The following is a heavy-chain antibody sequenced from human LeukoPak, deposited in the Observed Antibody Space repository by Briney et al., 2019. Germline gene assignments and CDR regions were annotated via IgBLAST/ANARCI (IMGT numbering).Heavy chain of an antibody. Sequence: ASVNVSCKASGYTFTSYYMHWVRQAPGQGLEWMGIINPSGGSTSYAQKFQGGVTMTRDTSTSTVYMELSGLRSEDTAVYYCARSSSGWYGIFDYWGQGTLVTVSS. CDR1: GYTFTSYY. CDR3: ARSSSGWYGIFDY. D-gene: IGHD6-19*01. V-gene: IGHV1-46*01. J-gene: IGHJ4*02. CDR2: INPSGGST.